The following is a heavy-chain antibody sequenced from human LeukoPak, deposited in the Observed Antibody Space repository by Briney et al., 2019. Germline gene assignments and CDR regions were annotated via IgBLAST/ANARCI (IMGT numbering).Heavy chain of an antibody. CDR1: GYTFTSYY. V-gene: IGHV1-46*01. CDR2: INPSGGST. Sequence: ASVKVSCKASGYTFTSYYMHWVRQAPGQGLEWMGIINPSGGSTSYAQKFQGRVTMTRDTSTSTVYMELSSLGSEDTAVYYCARFEKYYYGSGSYWYAFDIWGQGTMVTVSS. D-gene: IGHD3-10*01. CDR3: ARFEKYYYGSGSYWYAFDI. J-gene: IGHJ3*02.